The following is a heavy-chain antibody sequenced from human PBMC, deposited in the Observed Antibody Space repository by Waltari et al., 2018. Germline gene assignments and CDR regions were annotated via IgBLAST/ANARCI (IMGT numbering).Heavy chain of an antibody. CDR1: GYTFSNYG. CDR2: IAANNGNT. Sequence: QVQLVQSGTEVKKPGASVKVSCKASGYTFSNYGVSWVRQAPGQGLEWVGWIAANNGNTHSAPKLQGRVTMTTDTTTTPAYLELRSLTSDDTAVYYCARVFDSSQYYYGSDYWGQGTLVTVSS. V-gene: IGHV1-18*01. J-gene: IGHJ4*02. D-gene: IGHD3-22*01. CDR3: ARVFDSSQYYYGSDY.